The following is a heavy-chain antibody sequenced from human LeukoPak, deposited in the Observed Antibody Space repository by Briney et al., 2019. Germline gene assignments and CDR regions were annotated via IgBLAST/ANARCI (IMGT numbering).Heavy chain of an antibody. CDR2: INPNSGGT. CDR3: ARGGGMTTVTKSWFDP. D-gene: IGHD4-17*01. V-gene: IGHV1-2*02. CDR1: GYTFTGYY. J-gene: IGHJ5*02. Sequence: ASVKVSCKASGYTFTGYYMHWERQAPGQGLEWMGWINPNSGGTNYAQKFQGRVTMTRDTSISTAYMELSRLRSDDTAVYYCARGGGMTTVTKSWFDPWGQGTLVTVSS.